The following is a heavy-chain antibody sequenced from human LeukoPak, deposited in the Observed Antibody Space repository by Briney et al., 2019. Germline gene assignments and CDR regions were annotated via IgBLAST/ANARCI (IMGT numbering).Heavy chain of an antibody. J-gene: IGHJ6*04. V-gene: IGHV3-48*03. Sequence: PGRSLRLSCAASRFTFSSYEMNWVRQAPGQGLGWVSYISSSGSTIYYADSVKGRFTISRDNAKISLYLQMNSLRAEDTAVYYCAELGITMIGGVWGKGTTVTISS. CDR1: RFTFSSYE. D-gene: IGHD3-10*02. CDR3: AELGITMIGGV. CDR2: ISSSGSTI.